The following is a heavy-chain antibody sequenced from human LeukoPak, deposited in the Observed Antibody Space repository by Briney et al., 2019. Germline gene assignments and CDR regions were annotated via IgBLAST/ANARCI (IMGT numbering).Heavy chain of an antibody. CDR2: ISYSGIKK. CDR1: GLTFSSYG. CDR3: ARGADSWTVNTEARLIDYMDV. Sequence: AGSLRLSWAASGLTFSSYGMHWVRQAPGKGLEWVAFISYSGIKKYYPDSVKGRFTISRDNSMDTVYLQMNSLRAEDTAVYYCARGADSWTVNTEARLIDYMDVWGKGTTVIVSS. J-gene: IGHJ6*03. D-gene: IGHD4-11*01. V-gene: IGHV3-30*03.